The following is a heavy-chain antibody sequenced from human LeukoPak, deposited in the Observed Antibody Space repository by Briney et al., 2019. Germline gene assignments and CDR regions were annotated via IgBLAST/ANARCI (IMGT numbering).Heavy chain of an antibody. V-gene: IGHV3-23*01. Sequence: GGSLRVSCAASGFTFSSYAMSWVRQAPGKGLEWVSVISGSGGSTYYADSVKGRFTISRDNSKNTLYLQMNSLRAEDTAVYYCAKGLGYSYGYAPYFDYWGQGTLVTVSS. CDR1: GFTFSSYA. CDR3: AKGLGYSYGYAPYFDY. J-gene: IGHJ4*02. D-gene: IGHD5-18*01. CDR2: ISGSGGST.